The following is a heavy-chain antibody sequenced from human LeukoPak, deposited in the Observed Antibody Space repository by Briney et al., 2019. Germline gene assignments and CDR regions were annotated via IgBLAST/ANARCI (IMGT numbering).Heavy chain of an antibody. J-gene: IGHJ5*02. CDR2: LSTRGST. CDR1: GASVSSGNYF. Sequence: SETLSLTCSVSGASVSSGNYFWTWIRQPTGKGLEWIGRLSTRGSTNYNPSLESRVTISGDTSKNQFSLQLRSVTAADTAVYYCTRALCINGVCEWFDPWGQGTLVTVSS. CDR3: TRALCINGVCEWFDP. D-gene: IGHD2-8*01. V-gene: IGHV4-61*02.